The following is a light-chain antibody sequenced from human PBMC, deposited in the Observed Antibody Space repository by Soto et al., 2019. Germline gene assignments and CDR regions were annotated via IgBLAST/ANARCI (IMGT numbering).Light chain of an antibody. CDR1: QSVSSW. Sequence: DIQMTQSPSTLSASVGDRVTITCRASQSVSSWLAWYQQRPGKAPKLLIYDASSLESGVPSRFSGSGSGTEFTLAISRLQPDDFATYYCHQYNSYSPTFGQGTKLAIK. CDR2: DAS. J-gene: IGKJ2*01. CDR3: HQYNSYSPT. V-gene: IGKV1-5*01.